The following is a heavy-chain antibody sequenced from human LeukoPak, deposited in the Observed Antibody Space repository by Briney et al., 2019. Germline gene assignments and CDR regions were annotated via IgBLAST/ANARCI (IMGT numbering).Heavy chain of an antibody. CDR3: AKAQPNPSWIQLWLD. J-gene: IGHJ4*02. CDR2: ISGSGGST. D-gene: IGHD5-18*01. V-gene: IGHV3-23*01. CDR1: GFTFSSYA. Sequence: GGSLRLSCAASGFTFSSYAMSWVRQAPGKGLEWVSAISGSGGSTYYADSVKGRFTISRDNSKNTLYLQMNSLRTEDTAVYYCAKAQPNPSWIQLWLDWGQGTLVTVSS.